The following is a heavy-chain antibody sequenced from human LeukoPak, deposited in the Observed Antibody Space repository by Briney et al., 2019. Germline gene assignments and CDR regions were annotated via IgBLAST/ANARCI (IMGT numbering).Heavy chain of an antibody. CDR3: ARVYARSGYSTGRNPFDY. J-gene: IGHJ4*02. V-gene: IGHV1-2*02. CDR1: GYTFTGYY. Sequence: AASVKVSCKASGYTFTGYYMHWVRQAPGQGLEWMGWINPNSGGTNYAQKFQGRVTMTRDTSISTAYMELSRLRSDDTAVYYCARVYARSGYSTGRNPFDYWGQGTLVTVSS. D-gene: IGHD3-22*01. CDR2: INPNSGGT.